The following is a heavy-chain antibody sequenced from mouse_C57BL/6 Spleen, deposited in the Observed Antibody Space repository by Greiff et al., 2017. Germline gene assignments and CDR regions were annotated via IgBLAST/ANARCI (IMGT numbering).Heavy chain of an antibody. CDR1: GFTFSDYG. D-gene: IGHD2-4*01. J-gene: IGHJ3*01. V-gene: IGHV5-17*01. Sequence: EVKLMASGGGLVKPGGSLKLSCAASGFTFSDYGMHWVRQAPEKGLEWVAYISSGSSTIYYADTVTGRFTISRDNAKHTLFLQMTSLRSEDTAMYYCAMDYDGFAYWGQGTLVTVSA. CDR3: AMDYDGFAY. CDR2: ISSGSSTI.